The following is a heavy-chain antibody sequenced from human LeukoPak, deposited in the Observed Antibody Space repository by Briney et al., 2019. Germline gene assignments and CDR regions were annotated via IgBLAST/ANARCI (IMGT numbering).Heavy chain of an antibody. D-gene: IGHD3-10*01. Sequence: GGSLRLSCAASGFTFSSKAMRWVRQAPGKGLEWVSAITGSGGATYYTDSVKGRFTISRDNSKDMLYLQMNSPRSEDTAEYYCGKAIGSRAYYRPDFWGRGTLVTVSS. CDR2: ITGSGGAT. J-gene: IGHJ4*02. V-gene: IGHV3-23*01. CDR3: GKAIGSRAYYRPDF. CDR1: GFTFSSKA.